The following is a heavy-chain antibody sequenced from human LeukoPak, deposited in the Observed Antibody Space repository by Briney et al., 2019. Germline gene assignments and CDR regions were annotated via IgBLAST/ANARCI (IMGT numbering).Heavy chain of an antibody. CDR1: GFTFSAFG. J-gene: IGHJ4*02. CDR2: ISSDGSKY. D-gene: IGHD5-12*01. V-gene: IGHV3-30*02. Sequence: GGSLRLSCAASGFTFSAFGMHWFRQAPGKGLEWVALISSDGSKYYKVDSVRGRFTISRDNSKNTLYLQMNSLRTEDTAVYYCAKPHSGYDSMGLFDYWGQGTLVTVSS. CDR3: AKPHSGYDSMGLFDY.